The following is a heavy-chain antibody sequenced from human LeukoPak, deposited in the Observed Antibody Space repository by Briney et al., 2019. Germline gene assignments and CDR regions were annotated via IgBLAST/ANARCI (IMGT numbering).Heavy chain of an antibody. Sequence: ASVKVSCKASGYTFTGYYMHWVRQAPGQGLEWMGWINPNSGGTNYAQKLQGRVTMTRDTSISTAYMELSRLRSDDTAVYYCARVYSRSSRRSTYFDYWGQGTLVTVSS. V-gene: IGHV1-2*02. CDR3: ARVYSRSSRRSTYFDY. J-gene: IGHJ4*02. CDR1: GYTFTGYY. CDR2: INPNSGGT. D-gene: IGHD1-26*01.